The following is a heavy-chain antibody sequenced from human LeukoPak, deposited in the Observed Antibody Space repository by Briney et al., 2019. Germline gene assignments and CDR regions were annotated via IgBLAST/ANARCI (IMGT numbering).Heavy chain of an antibody. D-gene: IGHD3-22*01. CDR3: ARGEYYYDSSGYWGY. J-gene: IGHJ4*02. Sequence: SQTLSLTCTVSGGSISSGDYYWSWIRQPPGKGLEWIGYIYYSGSTYYNPSLKGRVTISVDTSKNQFSLKLSSVTAADTAVYYCARGEYYYDSSGYWGYWGQGTLVTVSS. CDR2: IYYSGST. CDR1: GGSISSGDYY. V-gene: IGHV4-30-4*01.